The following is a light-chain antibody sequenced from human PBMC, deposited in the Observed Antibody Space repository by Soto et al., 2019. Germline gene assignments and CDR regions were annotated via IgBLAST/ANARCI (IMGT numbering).Light chain of an antibody. J-gene: IGKJ1*01. CDR2: GAS. CDR3: QQYGSSPRT. CDR1: QSVSSVY. V-gene: IGKV3-20*01. Sequence: EVVLTQSPGTLSLSPGERATLSCRASQSVSSVYLAWYQQRPGQAPSLLVYGASSRATGTPERFSGSGSGTDFTLTISRLEPEDFAVYYCQQYGSSPRTFGQGTKVDIK.